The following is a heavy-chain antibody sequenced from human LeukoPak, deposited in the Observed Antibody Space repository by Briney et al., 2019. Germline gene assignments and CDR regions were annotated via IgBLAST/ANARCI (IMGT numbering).Heavy chain of an antibody. Sequence: GGSLRLSCAASRFTFHNYWMHWVRDAPGKGLVWVSRIVGDGSYTNYADSVKGRFTISRDNAKDTLFLQMNSLRAEDTAVYYCARDGSNSHAFDVWGLETMVTVSS. CDR1: RFTFHNYW. CDR3: ARDGSNSHAFDV. V-gene: IGHV3-74*01. CDR2: IVGDGSYT. J-gene: IGHJ3*01. D-gene: IGHD5-24*01.